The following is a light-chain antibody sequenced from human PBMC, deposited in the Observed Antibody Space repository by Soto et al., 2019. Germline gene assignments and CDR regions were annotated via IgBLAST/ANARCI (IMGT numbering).Light chain of an antibody. CDR3: QQYDRLPIT. CDR1: QSVRNNY. V-gene: IGKV3-20*01. CDR2: GAS. J-gene: IGKJ5*01. Sequence: EIVLTQSPGTLSLSSGERAILSCRASQSVRNNYLAWYQQKPGQAPRLLIYGASSRATGIPDTFSGSGSGTAFTLTISRLEPEDFAVYYCQQYDRLPITFGQGTRLEIK.